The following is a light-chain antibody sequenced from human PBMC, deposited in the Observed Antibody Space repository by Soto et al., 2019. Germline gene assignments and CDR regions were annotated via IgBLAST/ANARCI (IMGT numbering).Light chain of an antibody. V-gene: IGKV3-20*01. CDR1: QSVSSSY. J-gene: IGKJ1*01. Sequence: EIVLTQSPGTLSLSPVERATLSCMASQSVSSSYLAWYQQKPGQAPRLLIYRASTRATGIPDRFSGSGSGTDFTLTISRLEPEDFAVYYCQQYGNSRGTFGQGTKVDIK. CDR2: RAS. CDR3: QQYGNSRGT.